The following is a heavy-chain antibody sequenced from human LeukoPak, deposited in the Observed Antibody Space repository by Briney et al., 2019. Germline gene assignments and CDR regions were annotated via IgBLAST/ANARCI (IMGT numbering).Heavy chain of an antibody. Sequence: PSQTLSLTCTVSGGSISSGGYYWSWIRQLPGKGLEWIGYIYYSGSTYYNPSLKSRVTISVDTSKNQFSLKLSSVTAADTAVYYCARNSYRYFDWLLSPLGGFDPWGQGTLVTVSS. D-gene: IGHD3-9*01. J-gene: IGHJ5*02. CDR3: ARNSYRYFDWLLSPLGGFDP. V-gene: IGHV4-31*03. CDR1: GGSISSGGYY. CDR2: IYYSGST.